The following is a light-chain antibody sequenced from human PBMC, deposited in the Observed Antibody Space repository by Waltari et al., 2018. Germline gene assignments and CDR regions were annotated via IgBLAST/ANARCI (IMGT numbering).Light chain of an antibody. V-gene: IGKV3-20*01. Sequence: EIVLTQSPGTPSLSPGERATLSCRASQSVSSSYLAWYQQKPGQAPRLLIYGASSRATGIPDRFSGSWSGTDFTLTISRLEPEDFAVYYCQQYGSSPYTFGQWTKLEIK. J-gene: IGKJ2*01. CDR3: QQYGSSPYT. CDR1: QSVSSSY. CDR2: GAS.